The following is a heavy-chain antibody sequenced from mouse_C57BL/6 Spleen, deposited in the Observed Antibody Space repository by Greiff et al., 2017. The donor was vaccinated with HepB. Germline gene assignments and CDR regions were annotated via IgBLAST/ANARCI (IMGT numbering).Heavy chain of an antibody. Sequence: DVMLVESGEGLVKPGGSLKLSCAASGFTFSSYAMSWIRQTPEKRLEWVAYISSGGDYIYYADTVKGRFTISRDNARNTLYLQMSSLKSEDTAMYYCTRGPPYEAWLAYWGQGTLVTVSA. CDR3: TRGPPYEAWLAY. CDR2: ISSGGDYI. J-gene: IGHJ3*01. V-gene: IGHV5-9-1*02. D-gene: IGHD2-12*01. CDR1: GFTFSSYA.